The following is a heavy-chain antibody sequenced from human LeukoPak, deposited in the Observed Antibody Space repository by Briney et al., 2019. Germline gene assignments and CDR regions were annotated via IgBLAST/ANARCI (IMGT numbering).Heavy chain of an antibody. CDR1: GFTFSGSA. D-gene: IGHD2-15*01. CDR2: IRSKANSYAT. Sequence: GGSLRLSCAASGFTFSGSAMHWVRQASGKGLEWVGRIRSKANSYATAYAASVKGRFTISRDDSKNTAYLQMNSLKTEDTAVYYCTGKGVAATDYYYYYYMDVWGKGTTVTVSS. CDR3: TGKGVAATDYYYYYYMDV. V-gene: IGHV3-73*01. J-gene: IGHJ6*03.